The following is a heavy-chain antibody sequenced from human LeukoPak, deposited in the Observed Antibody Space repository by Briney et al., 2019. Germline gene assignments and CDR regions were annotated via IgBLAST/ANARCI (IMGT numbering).Heavy chain of an antibody. CDR2: INWNGAST. D-gene: IGHD6-6*01. J-gene: IGHJ6*03. V-gene: IGHV3-20*04. CDR1: GYSFDDLG. Sequence: GGSLRLSCAASGYSFDDLGMTWVRQVPGKGLEWVAGINWNGASTGYADSVRGRFTISRDNAKNSLYLQMNSLRAEDTALYYCARAVCPTIKFCDSSYFMDVWGKGTTVNVS. CDR3: ARAVCPTIKFCDSSYFMDV.